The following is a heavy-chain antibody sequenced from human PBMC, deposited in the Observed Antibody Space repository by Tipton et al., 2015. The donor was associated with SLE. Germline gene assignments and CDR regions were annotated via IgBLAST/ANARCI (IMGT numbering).Heavy chain of an antibody. Sequence: TLSLTCVVYGGSFSDYSWSWIRQSPGKGLEWIGEINHSGSTNYNPSLKSRVTISVDTSKIQFSLKLSSVTAADTAVYYCARGLTYSSSSYYYYYYMDVWGKGTTVTVSS. CDR1: GGSFSDYS. J-gene: IGHJ6*03. CDR2: INHSGST. V-gene: IGHV4-34*01. CDR3: ARGLTYSSSSYYYYYYMDV. D-gene: IGHD6-6*01.